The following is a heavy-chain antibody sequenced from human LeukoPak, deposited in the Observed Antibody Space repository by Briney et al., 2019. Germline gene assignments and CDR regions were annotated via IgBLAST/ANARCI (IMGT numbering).Heavy chain of an antibody. CDR2: IYYSGST. V-gene: IGHV4-59*01. D-gene: IGHD4-17*01. CDR3: ARVSSGDYGKVDY. CDR1: GGSISTYY. J-gene: IGHJ4*02. Sequence: PSETLSLTCTVPGGSISTYYWSWIRQPPGKGLEWIGYIYYSGSTNYNPSLKSRVTISVDTSKNQFSLKLSSVTAADTAVYYCARVSSGDYGKVDYWGQGTLVTVSS.